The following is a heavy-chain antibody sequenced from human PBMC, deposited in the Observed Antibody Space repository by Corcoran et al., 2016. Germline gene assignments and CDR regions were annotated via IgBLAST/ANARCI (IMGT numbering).Heavy chain of an antibody. J-gene: IGHJ3*02. CDR1: GFTFSSYG. V-gene: IGHV3-33*01. Sequence: QVQLVESGGGVVQPGRSLRLSCAASGFTFSSYGMHWVRQAPGKGLEWVAVIWYDGSNKYYEDSVKGRFTISRDNSKKTLYLQMNRMRAEDTAVYYCARGRAHYYGSGSYYKGDAFDIWGQGTMVTVSS. CDR2: IWYDGSNK. CDR3: ARGRAHYYGSGSYYKGDAFDI. D-gene: IGHD3-10*01.